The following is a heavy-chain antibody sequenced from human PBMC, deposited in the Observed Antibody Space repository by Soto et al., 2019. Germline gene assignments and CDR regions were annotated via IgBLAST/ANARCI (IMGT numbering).Heavy chain of an antibody. V-gene: IGHV4-4*02. CDR3: ASRDPGTSVDY. Sequence: QVQLQESGPGLVKPSGTLSLTCAVSGASFTSNDWWTWVRQPPGRGVEWIGEIYRTGSTNYNPSLKSRVTISLDKSENQFSLKVTSLTAADTAVYYCASRDPGTSVDYWGQGTLVTVSS. CDR1: GASFTSNDW. D-gene: IGHD1-7*01. CDR2: IYRTGST. J-gene: IGHJ4*02.